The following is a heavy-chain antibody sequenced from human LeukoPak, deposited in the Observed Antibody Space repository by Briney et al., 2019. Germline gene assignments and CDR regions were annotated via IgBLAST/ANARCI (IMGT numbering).Heavy chain of an antibody. D-gene: IGHD2-15*01. V-gene: IGHV3-7*01. CDR1: GFTFSSYW. CDR2: IKQDGSEK. CDR3: ARESVVVVAAKAYNWFDP. Sequence: GGSLRLSCAASGFTFSSYWMSWVRQAPGKGLELVANIKQDGSEKYYVDSVKGRFTISRDNAKNSLYLQMNSLRAEDTAVYYCARESVVVVAAKAYNWFDPWGQGTLVTVSS. J-gene: IGHJ5*02.